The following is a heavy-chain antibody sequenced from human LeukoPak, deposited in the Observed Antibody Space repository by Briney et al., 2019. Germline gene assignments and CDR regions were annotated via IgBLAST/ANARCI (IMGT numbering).Heavy chain of an antibody. CDR2: ISDIGSI. D-gene: IGHD2/OR15-2a*01. Sequence: SETLSLTCTVSGGSISSYYWSWVRRPPGKGLEWIAYISDIGSINYNPSLKSRVTISLDTSKDQFSLKLSSVTAADTAVYYCAGHHPRNTVDFWGQGTLVAVSS. J-gene: IGHJ4*02. CDR1: GGSISSYY. V-gene: IGHV4-59*08. CDR3: AGHHPRNTVDF.